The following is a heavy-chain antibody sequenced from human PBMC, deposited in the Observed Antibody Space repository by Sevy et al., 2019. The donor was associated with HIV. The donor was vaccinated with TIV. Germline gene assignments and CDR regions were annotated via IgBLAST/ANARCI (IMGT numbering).Heavy chain of an antibody. D-gene: IGHD2-15*01. V-gene: IGHV3-23*01. CDR2: ISVSGRST. Sequence: GGSLRLSCAASEFTFSSYAMNWVRQAPGKGLEWVSSISVSGRSTYYADSVEGRFTISRDNSKNALYLQMNSLRADDTAVYHCVKGFCSGGSCPRDYYYYGMDVWGQGTTVTVSS. CDR3: VKGFCSGGSCPRDYYYYGMDV. J-gene: IGHJ6*02. CDR1: EFTFSSYA.